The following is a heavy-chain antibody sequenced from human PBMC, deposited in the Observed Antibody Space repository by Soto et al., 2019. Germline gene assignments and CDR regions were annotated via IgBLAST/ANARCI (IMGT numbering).Heavy chain of an antibody. CDR1: GGLFSSFA. J-gene: IGHJ4*02. CDR2: IIPVFGTT. V-gene: IGHV1-69*13. D-gene: IGHD3-16*01. CDR3: ARGGGPYVWFNEF. Sequence: SVKVSCKDSGGLFSSFAISWVRQAPGQGLEWLGGIIPVFGTTNYAEKLQDRVTITADESTNTAYMELTGLTSADTAMYYCARGGGPYVWFNEFWGQGXLVTVYS.